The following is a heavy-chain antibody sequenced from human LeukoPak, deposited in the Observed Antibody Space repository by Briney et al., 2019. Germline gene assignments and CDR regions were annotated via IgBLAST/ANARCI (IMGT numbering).Heavy chain of an antibody. CDR2: IYLGDSDT. CDR1: GYSFTRYW. V-gene: IGHV5-51*01. J-gene: IGHJ5*02. CDR3: ARQNLGLFGWFDP. D-gene: IGHD3-10*01. Sequence: GESLKTSCKGSGYSFTRYWIGRVRQMPGKGLEWVGIIYLGDSDTRYSPSFQGQVTISADKSISTAYLQWSSLMASDAAMYYCARQNLGLFGWFDPWGQGTLVTASS.